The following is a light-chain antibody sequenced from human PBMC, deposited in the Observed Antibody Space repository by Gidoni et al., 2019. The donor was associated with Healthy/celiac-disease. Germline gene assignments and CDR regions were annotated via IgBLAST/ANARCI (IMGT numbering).Light chain of an antibody. J-gene: IGKJ2*01. V-gene: IGKV1-39*01. Sequence: DIQMTQSPSSLSASVGDRVTITCRASQSISSYLNWYQQKPGKAPKLLIYAASSLHSGVPSRFSGSGSGPDFTLTISSLQPEDFATYYCQQSYSTPWTFGQGTKLEIK. CDR3: QQSYSTPWT. CDR1: QSISSY. CDR2: AAS.